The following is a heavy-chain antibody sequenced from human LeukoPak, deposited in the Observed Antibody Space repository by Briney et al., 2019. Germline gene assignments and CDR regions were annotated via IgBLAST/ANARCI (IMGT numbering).Heavy chain of an antibody. V-gene: IGHV5-51*01. CDR3: ARHPGDYHDRTATWWFHP. CDR1: ADFTTNYY. Sequence: EAFLIPSNASADFTTNYYIICVGQMPRERVEWMGVINHRDYDTRYSPSFECQVTISVDKSTNPSSLKWSSLTAADTSVYYCARHPGDYHDRTATWWFHPGRQGTGVTVFS. CDR2: INHRDYDT. D-gene: IGHD4-17*01. J-gene: IGHJ5*02.